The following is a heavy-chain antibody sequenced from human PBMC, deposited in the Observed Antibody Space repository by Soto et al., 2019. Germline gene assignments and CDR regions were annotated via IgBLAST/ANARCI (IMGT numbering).Heavy chain of an antibody. CDR3: ARGLRVAVRGLNWFDP. D-gene: IGHD3-10*01. V-gene: IGHV4-34*01. CDR1: GGSFSGYY. Sequence: QVQLQQWGAGLLKPSETLSLTCAVYGGSFSGYYWSWIRQPPGKGLEWIGEINPSGSTNYTPSLKSRVTISVDTSQNQLSQKLSSVTAADTAVYYCARGLRVAVRGLNWFDPWGQGTLVTVSS. CDR2: INPSGST. J-gene: IGHJ5*02.